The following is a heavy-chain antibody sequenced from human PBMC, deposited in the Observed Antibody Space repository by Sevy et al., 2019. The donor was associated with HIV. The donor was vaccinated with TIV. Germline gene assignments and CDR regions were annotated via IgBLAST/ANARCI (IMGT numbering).Heavy chain of an antibody. CDR1: GFTFSNYY. Sequence: GGSLRLSCAASGFTFSNYYMSWIRQAPGNGLEWVSYISSLSSYTNFADSVKGRFTISRDNAKNSLYLQMKSLRAEDTAVYYCAGGSGRYNDAFDIWGQGTMVTVSS. CDR2: ISSLSSYT. D-gene: IGHD1-26*01. V-gene: IGHV3-11*06. J-gene: IGHJ3*02. CDR3: AGGSGRYNDAFDI.